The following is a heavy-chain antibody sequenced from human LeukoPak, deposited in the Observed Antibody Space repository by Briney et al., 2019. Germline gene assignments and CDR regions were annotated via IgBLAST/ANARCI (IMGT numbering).Heavy chain of an antibody. D-gene: IGHD3-22*01. CDR3: AKSYYYDSSGYYLDAFDI. CDR2: ISWNSGSI. Sequence: GGSLRLSCAASGFTFSSYAMHWVRQAPGKGLEWVSGISWNSGSIGYADSVKGRFTISRDNAKNSLYLQMNSLRAEDTALYYCAKSYYYDSSGYYLDAFDIWGQGTMVTVSS. CDR1: GFTFSSYA. V-gene: IGHV3-9*01. J-gene: IGHJ3*02.